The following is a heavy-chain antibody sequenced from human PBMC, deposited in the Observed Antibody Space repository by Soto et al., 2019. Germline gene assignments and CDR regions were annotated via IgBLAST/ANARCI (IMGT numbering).Heavy chain of an antibody. D-gene: IGHD3-10*01. V-gene: IGHV1-3*01. CDR1: GYTFTSYA. CDR3: ARDGITMVRGVVGVLYYYYYMDV. Sequence: ASVKVSCKASGYTFTSYAMHWVRQAPGQRLEWMGWINAGNGNTKYSQKFQGRVTITRDTSASTAYMELSSLRSEDTAVYYCARDGITMVRGVVGVLYYYYYMDVWGKGTTVTV. CDR2: INAGNGNT. J-gene: IGHJ6*03.